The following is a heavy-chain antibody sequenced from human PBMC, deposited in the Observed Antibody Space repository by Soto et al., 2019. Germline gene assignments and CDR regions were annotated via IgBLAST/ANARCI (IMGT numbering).Heavy chain of an antibody. Sequence: ASVKGSCKASGYTFTSYDINWVRQATGQGLEWMGWMNPNSGNTGYAQKFQGRVTMTRNTSISTAYMELSSLRSEDTAVYYCARGRGGQPPAYYDFWSGYYLHYYYYGMDVWGQGTTVTVSS. D-gene: IGHD3-3*01. J-gene: IGHJ6*02. V-gene: IGHV1-8*01. CDR2: MNPNSGNT. CDR1: GYTFTSYD. CDR3: ARGRGGQPPAYYDFWSGYYLHYYYYGMDV.